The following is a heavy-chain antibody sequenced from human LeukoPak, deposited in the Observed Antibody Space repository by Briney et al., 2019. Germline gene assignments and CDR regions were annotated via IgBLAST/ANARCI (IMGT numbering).Heavy chain of an antibody. V-gene: IGHV1-18*01. J-gene: IGHJ6*02. CDR2: ISAYNGNT. D-gene: IGHD3-22*01. Sequence: GASVKVSCKASGYTFTSYGISWVRQAPGQGLEWMGWISAYNGNTNYAQKLQGRVTMTTDTSTSTAYVELRSLRSDDTAVYYCARAMIVPHYYYYGMDVWGQGTTVTVSS. CDR1: GYTFTSYG. CDR3: ARAMIVPHYYYYGMDV.